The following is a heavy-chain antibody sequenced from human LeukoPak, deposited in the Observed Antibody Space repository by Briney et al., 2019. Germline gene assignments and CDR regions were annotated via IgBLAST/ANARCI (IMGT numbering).Heavy chain of an antibody. Sequence: PSETLSLTCTVSGGSISSYYWSWIRQPPGKGLEWIGYIYYSGSTNYNPSLKSRVTISVDTSKNQFSLKLSSVTAADTAVYYCAGSYIGYSSSWYEFDVWGKGTTVTVSS. V-gene: IGHV4-59*01. CDR2: IYYSGST. CDR1: GGSISSYY. D-gene: IGHD6-13*01. CDR3: AGSYIGYSSSWYEFDV. J-gene: IGHJ6*04.